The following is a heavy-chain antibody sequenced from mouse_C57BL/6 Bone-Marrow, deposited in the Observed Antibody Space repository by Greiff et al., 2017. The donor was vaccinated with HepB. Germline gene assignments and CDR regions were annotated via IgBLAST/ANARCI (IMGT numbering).Heavy chain of an antibody. D-gene: IGHD1-1*01. CDR1: GFTFSSYA. J-gene: IGHJ1*03. CDR3: TRDRPIYYYGSSCWYFDV. CDR2: ISSGGDYI. Sequence: EVMLVESGEGLVKPGGSLKLSCAASGFTFSSYAMSWVRQTPEKRLEWVAYISSGGDYIYYADTVKGRFTISRDNARNTLYLQMSSLKSEDTALYYCTRDRPIYYYGSSCWYFDVWGTGTTVTVSS. V-gene: IGHV5-9-1*02.